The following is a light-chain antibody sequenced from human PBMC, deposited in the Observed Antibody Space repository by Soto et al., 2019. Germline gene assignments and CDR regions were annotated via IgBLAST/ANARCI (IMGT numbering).Light chain of an antibody. CDR1: SSDVGGYDY. CDR2: EVS. V-gene: IGLV2-14*01. J-gene: IGLJ1*01. Sequence: QSALTQPASVSGSPGQSITISCTGTSSDVGGYDYVSWYQLHPGKAPKLMVFEVSNRPSGVSYRFSGPKSGNTASLTISGLQAEYEADYFCSSYSISTAYLFGTGTKSPS. CDR3: SSYSISTAYL.